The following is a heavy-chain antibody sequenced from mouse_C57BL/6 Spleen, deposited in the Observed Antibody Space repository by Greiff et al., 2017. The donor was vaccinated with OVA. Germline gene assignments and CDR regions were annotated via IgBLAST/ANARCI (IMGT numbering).Heavy chain of an antibody. CDR2: IDPSDSYT. CDR3: ARDGKNYAMDY. CDR1: GYTFTSYW. Sequence: QVQLQQPGAELVMPGASVKLSCKASGYTFTSYWMHWVKQRPGQGLEWIGEIDPSDSYTNYNQKFKGKSTLTADKSSSTAYMQLSSLTSEDSAVYYCARDGKNYAMDYWGQGTSVTVSS. V-gene: IGHV1-69*01. J-gene: IGHJ4*01.